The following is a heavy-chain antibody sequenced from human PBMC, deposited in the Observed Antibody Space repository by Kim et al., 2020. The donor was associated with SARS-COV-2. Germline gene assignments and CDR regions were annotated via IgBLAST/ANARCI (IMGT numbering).Heavy chain of an antibody. CDR2: IYYSGST. Sequence: SETLSLTCTVSGGSISSSSYYWGWIRQPPGKGLEWIGSIYYSGSTYYNPSLKSRVTISVDTSKNQFSLKLSSVTAADTAVYYCARRDLLRYFDWLLSGWFDPWGQGTLVTVSS. CDR3: ARRDLLRYFDWLLSGWFDP. J-gene: IGHJ5*02. CDR1: GGSISSSSYY. D-gene: IGHD3-9*01. V-gene: IGHV4-39*01.